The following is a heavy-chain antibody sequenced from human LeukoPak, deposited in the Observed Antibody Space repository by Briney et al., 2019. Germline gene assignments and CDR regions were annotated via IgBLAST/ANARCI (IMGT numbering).Heavy chain of an antibody. D-gene: IGHD5-12*01. CDR2: INPNSGGT. V-gene: IGHV1-2*02. CDR1: GYTFTVYY. CDR3: ARDAQWLRLMGIDY. Sequence: ASVTVSFKASGYTFTVYYMHWVRQAPGQGLEWMRWINPNSGGTNYAQKFQGRVTMTRDTSISTAYVELSRLRSDDTAVYYCARDAQWLRLMGIDYWGQGTLVTVSS. J-gene: IGHJ4*02.